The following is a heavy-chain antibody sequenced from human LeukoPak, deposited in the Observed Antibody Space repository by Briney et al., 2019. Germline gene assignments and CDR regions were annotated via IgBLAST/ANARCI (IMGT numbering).Heavy chain of an antibody. Sequence: GESLKISCNGSGYSFTSYWIAWVRQMPGKGLEWMGIIYPDDSDTRYSPSFQGQVTITADKSISTAYLQWSSLKASDNAVYYCARQRRSSGWPNDYWGQGTLVTVSS. CDR1: GYSFTSYW. V-gene: IGHV5-51*01. D-gene: IGHD6-19*01. CDR2: IYPDDSDT. CDR3: ARQRRSSGWPNDY. J-gene: IGHJ4*02.